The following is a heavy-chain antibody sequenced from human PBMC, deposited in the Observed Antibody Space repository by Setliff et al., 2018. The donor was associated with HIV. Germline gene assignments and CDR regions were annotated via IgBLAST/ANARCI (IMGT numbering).Heavy chain of an antibody. J-gene: IGHJ4*02. CDR2: ITASGGKT. V-gene: IGHV3-23*01. CDR3: AKLRHDFLIDS. D-gene: IGHD3-3*01. Sequence: QPGGSLRLSCVGSGFTFNDYHISWIRQAPGKGLNWVSSITASGGKTYYADSMKGRFTISRDNSENTLYLQMSNLRVDDTAVYYCAKLRHDFLIDSWGQGTLVTVSS. CDR1: GFTFNDYH.